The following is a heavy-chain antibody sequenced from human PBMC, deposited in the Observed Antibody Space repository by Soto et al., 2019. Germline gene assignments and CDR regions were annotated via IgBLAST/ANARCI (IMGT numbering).Heavy chain of an antibody. CDR1: GFTFSDYY. CDR3: ARLASLRHPYYFGMDV. CDR2: ITSNGVAM. Sequence: GGSLRLSCVASGFTFSDYYMTWIRQAPGKGLEWVSYITSNGVAMYYGDSVKGRFTISRDDAENSLHLQMNSLRAEDTAVYYCARLASLRHPYYFGMDVWGQGTTVTVSS. J-gene: IGHJ6*02. V-gene: IGHV3-11*01.